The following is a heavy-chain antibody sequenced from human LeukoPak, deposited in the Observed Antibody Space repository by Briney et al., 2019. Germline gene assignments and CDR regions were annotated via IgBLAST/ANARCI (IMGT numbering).Heavy chain of an antibody. CDR1: GFTFGDYA. V-gene: IGHV3-49*03. Sequence: GGSLRLSCTASGFTFGDYAMSWFRQAPGKGLEWVGFIRSNTYGGTAEYAASVKGRFTISRDDSKSIAYLQMNSLKTEDTAVYYCTSEGYSNYNWYYGMDVWGQGTTVTVSS. CDR2: IRSNTYGGTA. CDR3: TSEGYSNYNWYYGMDV. D-gene: IGHD4-11*01. J-gene: IGHJ6*02.